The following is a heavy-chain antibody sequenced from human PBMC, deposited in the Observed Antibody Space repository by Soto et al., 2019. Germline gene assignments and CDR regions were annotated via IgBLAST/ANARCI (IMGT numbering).Heavy chain of an antibody. CDR1: GFTFSSYS. CDR2: ISSSSSTI. Sequence: GGSLRLSCAASGFTFSSYSMNWVRQAPGKGLEWVSYISSSSSTIYYADSVKGRFTISRDNAKNSLYLQMNSLRDEDTAVYYCARDRMVRGVIHYYYYGMDVWGQGTTVTVSS. V-gene: IGHV3-48*02. CDR3: ARDRMVRGVIHYYYYGMDV. J-gene: IGHJ6*02. D-gene: IGHD3-10*01.